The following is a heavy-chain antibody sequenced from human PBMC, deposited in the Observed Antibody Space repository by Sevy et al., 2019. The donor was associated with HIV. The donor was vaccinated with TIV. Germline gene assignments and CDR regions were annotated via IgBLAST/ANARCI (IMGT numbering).Heavy chain of an antibody. D-gene: IGHD5-12*01. Sequence: ASVKVSCKASGYTFTSYAMHWVRQAPGQRLEWMGWINAGNGNTKYSQKFQGRVTITRDTSASTAYMELSSLRSEDTAVYYCARDQIVATILYYYYYGMDVWGQGTTVTVS. CDR1: GYTFTSYA. V-gene: IGHV1-3*01. CDR2: INAGNGNT. J-gene: IGHJ6*02. CDR3: ARDQIVATILYYYYYGMDV.